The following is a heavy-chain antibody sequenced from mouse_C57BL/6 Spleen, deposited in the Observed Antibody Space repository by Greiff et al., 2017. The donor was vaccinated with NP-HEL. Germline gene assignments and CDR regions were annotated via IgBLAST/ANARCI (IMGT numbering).Heavy chain of an antibody. Sequence: EVHLVESGGGLVQPGGSLKLSCAASGFTFSDYGMAWVRQAPRKGPEWVAFISNLAYSIYYADTVTGRFTISRENAKNTLYLEMSSLRSEDTAMYYCASLYYYGSSAWFAYWGQGTLVTVSA. CDR2: ISNLAYSI. V-gene: IGHV5-15*01. J-gene: IGHJ3*01. CDR1: GFTFSDYG. CDR3: ASLYYYGSSAWFAY. D-gene: IGHD1-1*01.